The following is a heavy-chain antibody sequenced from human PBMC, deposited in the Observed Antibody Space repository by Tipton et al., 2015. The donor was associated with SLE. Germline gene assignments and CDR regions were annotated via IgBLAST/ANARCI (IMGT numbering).Heavy chain of an antibody. J-gene: IGHJ3*02. D-gene: IGHD1-26*01. CDR2: INPHSGGT. Sequence: QSGAEVKKPGASVRVSCKASGYTFVDYYVHWVRQAPGQGLEWVGRINPHSGGTNFAQKFQGRVTLTRDTSISTAYMELRSLRSDDTAVYYCARGPQWEPPPFEIWGQGTMVTVST. V-gene: IGHV1-2*06. CDR1: GYTFVDYY. CDR3: ARGPQWEPPPFEI.